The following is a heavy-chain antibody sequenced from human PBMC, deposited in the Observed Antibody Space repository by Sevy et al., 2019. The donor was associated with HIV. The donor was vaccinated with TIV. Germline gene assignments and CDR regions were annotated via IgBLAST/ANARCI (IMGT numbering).Heavy chain of an antibody. CDR1: GYTFSRND. J-gene: IGHJ4*02. V-gene: IGHV1-8*01. CDR2: MNPKNGNT. Sequence: ASVKVSCKASGYTFSRNDIAWVRQATGQGLEWMGWMNPKNGNTDYAQQFQGRVTITKDTSISTVYMELTSLRSDDTAIYYCARDLYHGSGSYYDYWGQGTLVTVSS. D-gene: IGHD3-10*01. CDR3: ARDLYHGSGSYYDY.